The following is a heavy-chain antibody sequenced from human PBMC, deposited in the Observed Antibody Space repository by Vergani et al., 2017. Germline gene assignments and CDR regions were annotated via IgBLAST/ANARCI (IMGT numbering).Heavy chain of an antibody. J-gene: IGHJ6*02. CDR3: ARLRLEDSGYDFGGMDV. CDR2: IYHSGST. D-gene: IGHD5-12*01. CDR1: GYSISSGYY. V-gene: IGHV4-38-2*01. Sequence: QVQLQESGPGLVKPSETLSLTCAVSGYSISSGYYWGWIRQPPGKGLEWIGSIYHSGSTYYTPSHKSRVTISLDTSKNQFSLKLSSVTAADTAVYSCARLRLEDSGYDFGGMDVWGQGTTVIVSS.